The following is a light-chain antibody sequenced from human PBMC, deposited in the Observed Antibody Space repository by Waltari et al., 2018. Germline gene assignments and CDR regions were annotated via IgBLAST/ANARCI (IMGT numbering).Light chain of an antibody. CDR1: QNIGSS. CDR3: QQLNTYFPLT. CDR2: GAS. J-gene: IGKJ4*01. Sequence: QLTQSPSSLSASVGDRVTITCRATQNIGSSLAWYQQKPGKAPSLLIYGASTLQSGVSSRFSGSGSATRFTLTINSLQPEDFATYYCQQLNTYFPLTFGGGTKVEIK. V-gene: IGKV1-13*02.